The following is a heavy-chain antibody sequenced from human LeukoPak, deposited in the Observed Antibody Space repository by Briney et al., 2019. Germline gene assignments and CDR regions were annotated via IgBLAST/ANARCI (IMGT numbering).Heavy chain of an antibody. Sequence: SETLSLTCAVYGGSFTNYFWSWVRQSPGKGLEWIGEVADYGSVNYNPSLQSRVTISSDTSKNHFSLKVSSMTAADTAVYYCARRRVTVIVVSTFDSWGQGTLVTVSS. V-gene: IGHV4-34*01. CDR2: VADYGSV. D-gene: IGHD3-22*01. CDR1: GGSFTNYF. CDR3: ARRRVTVIVVSTFDS. J-gene: IGHJ4*02.